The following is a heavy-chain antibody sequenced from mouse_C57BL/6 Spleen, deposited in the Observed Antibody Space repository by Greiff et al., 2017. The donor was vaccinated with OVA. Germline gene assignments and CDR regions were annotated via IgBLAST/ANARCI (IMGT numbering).Heavy chain of an antibody. J-gene: IGHJ2*01. V-gene: IGHV1-82*01. CDR1: GYAFSSSW. CDR2: IYPGDGDT. CDR3: ARSGTY. Sequence: VQGVESGPELVKPGASVKISCKASGYAFSSSWMNWVKQRPGKGLEWIGRIYPGDGDTNYNGKFKGKATLTADKSSSTAYMQLSSLTSEDSAVYFCARSGTYWGQGTTLTVSS. D-gene: IGHD4-1*01.